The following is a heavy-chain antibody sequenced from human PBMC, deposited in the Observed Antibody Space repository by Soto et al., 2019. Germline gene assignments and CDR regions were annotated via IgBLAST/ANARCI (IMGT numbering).Heavy chain of an antibody. Sequence: QVQLVQSGAEVKKPGSSVKVSCKASGGTFSSYAISWVRQAPGQGLEWMGGIIPIFGTANYAQKLQGRVTITAHESTSTAYMELSRLRSEDTAVYYCARAADYYYYGMDVWGQGTTVTVSS. J-gene: IGHJ6*02. CDR2: IIPIFGTA. CDR3: ARAADYYYYGMDV. V-gene: IGHV1-69*12. CDR1: GGTFSSYA.